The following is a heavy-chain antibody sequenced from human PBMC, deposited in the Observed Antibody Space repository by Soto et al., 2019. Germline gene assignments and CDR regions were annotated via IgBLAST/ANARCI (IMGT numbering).Heavy chain of an antibody. J-gene: IGHJ6*02. V-gene: IGHV4-59*01. CDR1: GGSISSDY. D-gene: IGHD6-25*01. CDR2: ISYSGTT. CDR3: ARGGGTGYNGLDV. Sequence: KTSETLSLTCTVSGGSISSDYWSWIRQAPGKGLEWIGYISYSGTTNYNSSLKRRVTISIDTSKNQFSLKLSSVTAADTAVYYCARGGGTGYNGLDVWGQGTTVTVSS.